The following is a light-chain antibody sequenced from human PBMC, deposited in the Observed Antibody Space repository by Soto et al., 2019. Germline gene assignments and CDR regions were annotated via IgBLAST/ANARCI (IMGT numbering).Light chain of an antibody. CDR3: QQYGSSPHT. CDR1: QSVSSSY. J-gene: IGKJ3*01. V-gene: IGKV3-20*01. CDR2: GAS. Sequence: EIVLTQSPGTLSLSPGERATLSCRASQSVSSSYLAWYQQKPGQAPRLLIYGASSRATGIPDRFSGSGSGTDFTLTISRLEPEDFAVYYFQQYGSSPHTFGPGTKVDIK.